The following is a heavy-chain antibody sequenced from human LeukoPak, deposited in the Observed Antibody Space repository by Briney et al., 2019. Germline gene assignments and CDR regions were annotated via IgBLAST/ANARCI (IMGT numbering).Heavy chain of an antibody. Sequence: GGSLRLSCAASGFTFSSYAMSWVRQAPGKGLEWVSAISGSGGSTYYADSVKGRFTISRDNSKNTLYLQMISLRAEDTAVYYCAKSRVVVAATECDYWGQGTLVSVSS. D-gene: IGHD2-15*01. V-gene: IGHV3-23*01. CDR2: ISGSGGST. J-gene: IGHJ4*02. CDR3: AKSRVVVAATECDY. CDR1: GFTFSSYA.